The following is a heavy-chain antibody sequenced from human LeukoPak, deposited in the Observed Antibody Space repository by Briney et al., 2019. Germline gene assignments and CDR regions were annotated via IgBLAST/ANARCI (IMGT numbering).Heavy chain of an antibody. CDR2: IYYSGST. CDR1: GGSISSYY. Sequence: SETLSLTCTVSGGSISSYYWSWIRQPPGKGLEWIGYIYYSGSTNYNPSLKSRVTISVDTSKNQFSLKLSSVTAADTAVYYCARVVGSGYPDPYWYFDLWGRGILVTVSS. J-gene: IGHJ2*01. V-gene: IGHV4-59*01. CDR3: ARVVGSGYPDPYWYFDL. D-gene: IGHD3-22*01.